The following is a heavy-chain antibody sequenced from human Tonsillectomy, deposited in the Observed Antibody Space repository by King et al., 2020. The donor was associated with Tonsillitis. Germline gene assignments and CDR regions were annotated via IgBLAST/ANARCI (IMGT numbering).Heavy chain of an antibody. CDR1: GFTFNFYS. CDR3: TRDIRGNYDFWSGYPGY. J-gene: IGHJ4*02. CDR2: ISGSGNTI. D-gene: IGHD3-3*01. V-gene: IGHV3-48*02. Sequence: VQLVESGGGLIQPGGSLRLSCAASGFTFNFYSMDWVRQAPGKGLEWVSYISGSGNTIYYADSVKGRFTISRDNAKSSLYLQMNRLRDEDTAVYNCTRDIRGNYDFWSGYPGYWGQGTLVTVSS.